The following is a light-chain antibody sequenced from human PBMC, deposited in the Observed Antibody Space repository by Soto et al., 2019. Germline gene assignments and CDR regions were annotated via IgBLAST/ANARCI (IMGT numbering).Light chain of an antibody. CDR3: QQSFITPPLT. CDR2: GAS. J-gene: IGKJ4*01. Sequence: DIQMTQSPSSLSASIGDRITITCRASQSISTYLNWYQQKPGKAPRLLIYGASTLQNGVPSRFSGSGSATDYTLTIISLQPEDVATYYCQQSFITPPLTFGGGTQVEMK. V-gene: IGKV1-39*01. CDR1: QSISTY.